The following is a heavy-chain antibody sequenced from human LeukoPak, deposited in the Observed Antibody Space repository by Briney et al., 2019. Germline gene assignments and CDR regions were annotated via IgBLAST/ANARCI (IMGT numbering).Heavy chain of an antibody. D-gene: IGHD3-9*01. J-gene: IGHJ3*02. V-gene: IGHV3-23*01. Sequence: PGGSLRLSCAASGFTFSSYAMSWVRQAPGKGLEWVSAISGSGGSTYYADSVKGRFTISRDNSKNTLCLQMNSLRAEDTAVYYCAKTVLRYSTGDAFDIWGQGTMVTVSS. CDR1: GFTFSSYA. CDR3: AKTVLRYSTGDAFDI. CDR2: ISGSGGST.